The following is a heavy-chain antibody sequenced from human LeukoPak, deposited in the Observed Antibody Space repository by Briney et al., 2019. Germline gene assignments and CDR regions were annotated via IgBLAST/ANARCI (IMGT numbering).Heavy chain of an antibody. D-gene: IGHD2-21*01. CDR1: GGSISSYY. Sequence: SETLSLTCTVSGGSISSYYWSWIRQPAGKGLEWIGRIYTSGSTNYNPSLKSRVTISVGTSKNQFSLKLSSVTAADTAVYYCARVVRASRVYYYYYMDVWGKGTTVTVSS. J-gene: IGHJ6*03. CDR2: IYTSGST. CDR3: ARVVRASRVYYYYYMDV. V-gene: IGHV4-4*07.